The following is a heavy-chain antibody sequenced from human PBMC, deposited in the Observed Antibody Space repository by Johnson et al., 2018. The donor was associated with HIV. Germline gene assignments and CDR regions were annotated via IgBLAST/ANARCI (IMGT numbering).Heavy chain of an antibody. D-gene: IGHD7-27*01. V-gene: IGHV3-11*04. CDR2: ISSSGSTI. CDR3: AKDLGTGDDAFDI. CDR1: GFTVSSNY. Sequence: QVQLVESGGGLVQPGGSLRLSCAASGFTVSSNYLSWIRQAPGKGLEWVSYISSSGSTIYYADSAKGRFTISRDNAKNTLYLQMNSLRAEDTAVYYCAKDLGTGDDAFDIWGQGTMVTVSS. J-gene: IGHJ3*02.